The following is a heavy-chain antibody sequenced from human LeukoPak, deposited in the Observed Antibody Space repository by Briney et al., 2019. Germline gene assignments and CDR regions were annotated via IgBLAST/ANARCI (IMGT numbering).Heavy chain of an antibody. D-gene: IGHD3-10*01. J-gene: IGHJ4*02. Sequence: PGGSLRLSCAASGFTVSSNYMGWVRQAPGKGLEWVSVIHSGGSTYYADSVKGRFTISRDNSKNTLYLQMNSLGAEDTAVYYCARDRWFGELLGYWGQGTLVTVSS. CDR2: IHSGGST. V-gene: IGHV3-66*01. CDR3: ARDRWFGELLGY. CDR1: GFTVSSNY.